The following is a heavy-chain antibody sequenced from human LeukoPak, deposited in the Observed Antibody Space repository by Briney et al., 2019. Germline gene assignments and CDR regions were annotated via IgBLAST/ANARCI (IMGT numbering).Heavy chain of an antibody. D-gene: IGHD3-16*02. J-gene: IGHJ4*02. Sequence: GGSLRLSCVASGFPLTNSWMTWIRQAPEKGLEWVADIKLDGSEGYVDSVKGRFTISRDNAKNSVFLQMKSLTVEDTALYYCAKHRWFHFDSWGQGTLVTVSS. CDR1: GFPLTNSW. V-gene: IGHV3-7*01. CDR2: IKLDGSEG. CDR3: AKHRWFHFDS.